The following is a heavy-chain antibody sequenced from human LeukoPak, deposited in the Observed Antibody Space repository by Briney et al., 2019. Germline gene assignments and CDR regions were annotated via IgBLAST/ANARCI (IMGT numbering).Heavy chain of an antibody. Sequence: GGSLRLSCAASGFTFSSYWISWVRQAPGKGLEWVANIKQDGSEKYYVDSVKGRFTISRDNAKNSLYLQMNSLRAEDTAVYYCARDEGRQGEDFDFWGQGTLVTVSS. CDR2: IKQDGSEK. CDR3: ARDEGRQGEDFDF. CDR1: GFTFSSYW. V-gene: IGHV3-7*01. J-gene: IGHJ4*02.